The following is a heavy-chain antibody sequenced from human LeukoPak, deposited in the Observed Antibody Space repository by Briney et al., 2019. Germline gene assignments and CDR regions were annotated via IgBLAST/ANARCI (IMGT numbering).Heavy chain of an antibody. V-gene: IGHV3-23*01. CDR1: GFTFSSYA. Sequence: GGSLRLSCAASGFTFSSYAMSWVRQAPGKGLECVSAVSGGGGSTYYADSVKGRFTISRDNSKNTLYLQMNSLRAEDTAVYYCAKDGQYSSSWHDAFDIWGQGTMVTVSS. CDR2: VSGGGGST. CDR3: AKDGQYSSSWHDAFDI. J-gene: IGHJ3*02. D-gene: IGHD6-13*01.